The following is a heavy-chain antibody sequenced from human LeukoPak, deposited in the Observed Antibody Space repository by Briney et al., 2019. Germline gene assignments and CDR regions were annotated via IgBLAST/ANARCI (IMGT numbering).Heavy chain of an antibody. CDR3: ARSSYDFWSGYPNDYYFDY. D-gene: IGHD3-3*01. J-gene: IGHJ4*02. CDR2: ISYDGSNK. CDR1: GFTFSSYA. Sequence: GGSLRLSCAASGFTFSSYAMHWVRQAPGKGLEWVAVISYDGSNKYYADSVKGRFTISRDNSKNTLYLQMNSLRAEDTAVYYCARSSYDFWSGYPNDYYFDYWGQGTLVTVSS. V-gene: IGHV3-30-3*01.